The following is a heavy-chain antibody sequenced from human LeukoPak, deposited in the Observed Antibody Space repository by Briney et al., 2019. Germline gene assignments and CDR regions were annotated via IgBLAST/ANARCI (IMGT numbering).Heavy chain of an antibody. CDR2: ISAYNGNT. CDR3: ARDITMVRGVIISYYYYMDV. J-gene: IGHJ6*03. D-gene: IGHD3-10*01. CDR1: GYTFTSYG. V-gene: IGHV1-18*01. Sequence: AXXKVSCKASGYTFTSYGISWVRQAPGQGLEWMGWISAYNGNTNYAQKLQGRVDLTTDTSTSTAYMELRSLRSDDTAVYYCARDITMVRGVIISYYYYMDVWGKGTTVTVSS.